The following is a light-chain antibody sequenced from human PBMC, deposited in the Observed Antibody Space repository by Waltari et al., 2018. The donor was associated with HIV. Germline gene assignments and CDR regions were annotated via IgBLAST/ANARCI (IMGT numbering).Light chain of an antibody. CDR2: GAS. J-gene: IGKJ5*01. CDR1: QCIGWR. CDR3: QQYNNWPPIT. Sequence: EVVMTQSPATLSVSPGAGVTLSCRASQCIGWRLAWYQQKPGQAPRLLTYGASNRDSGIPVRFSGSGSGTDFTLTISSVQSEDCAVYYCQQYNNWPPITFGQGTRLEIK. V-gene: IGKV3-15*01.